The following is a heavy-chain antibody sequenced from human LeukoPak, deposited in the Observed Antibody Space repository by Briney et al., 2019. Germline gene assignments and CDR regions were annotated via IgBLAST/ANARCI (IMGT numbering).Heavy chain of an antibody. Sequence: PGGSLRLSCAASGFTFSSFAMSWVRQAPRKGLEWVSAISGSGGSTYSADSVKGRFTISRDNSKNTLFLQMNSLSAEDAAVYYCAKGPRGVSIAARPGLDYWGQGTLVTVSS. CDR1: GFTFSSFA. CDR3: AKGPRGVSIAARPGLDY. CDR2: ISGSGGST. V-gene: IGHV3-23*01. J-gene: IGHJ4*02. D-gene: IGHD6-6*01.